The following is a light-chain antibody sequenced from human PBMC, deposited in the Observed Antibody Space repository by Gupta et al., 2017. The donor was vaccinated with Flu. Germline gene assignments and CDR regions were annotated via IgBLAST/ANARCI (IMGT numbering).Light chain of an antibody. CDR2: DAS. CDR3: QQRSNWPPIN. Sequence: EIVLTQSPATLSLSPGERATLSCRASQSVSSYLAWYQQKPGQAPRLLIYDASNRATGIPARLSGSGSGTDFTLTISSREPEDFAVYYCQQRSNWPPINLVGGTKVKIK. CDR1: QSVSSY. J-gene: IGKJ4*01. V-gene: IGKV3-11*01.